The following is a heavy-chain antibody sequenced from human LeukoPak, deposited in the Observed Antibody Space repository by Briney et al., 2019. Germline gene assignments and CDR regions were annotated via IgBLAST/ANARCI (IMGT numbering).Heavy chain of an antibody. V-gene: IGHV1-69*05. CDR1: GGTFSSYA. Sequence: SVKVSCKASGGTFSSYAISWVRQAPGQGLEWMGGIIPIFGTANYAQKFQGRVTITTDESTSTAYMELSSLRSEDTAVYYCARQLWLKGGINYFDYWGQGTPVTVSS. D-gene: IGHD5-18*01. CDR2: IIPIFGTA. CDR3: ARQLWLKGGINYFDY. J-gene: IGHJ4*02.